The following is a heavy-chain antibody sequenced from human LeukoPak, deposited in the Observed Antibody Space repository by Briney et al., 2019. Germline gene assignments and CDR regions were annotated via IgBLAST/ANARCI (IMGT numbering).Heavy chain of an antibody. CDR2: ISAYNGNT. V-gene: IGHV1-18*01. CDR1: GYTLTTYG. CDR3: ATEPRDSGYGDYPD. J-gene: IGHJ4*02. Sequence: GASVKVSCKASGYTLTTYGVTWVRQAPGQGLEWMGWISAYNGNTNYAQKFKGRATMTEDTSTDTAYMELSSLRSEDTAVYYCATEPRDSGYGDYPDWGQGTLVTASS. D-gene: IGHD4-17*01.